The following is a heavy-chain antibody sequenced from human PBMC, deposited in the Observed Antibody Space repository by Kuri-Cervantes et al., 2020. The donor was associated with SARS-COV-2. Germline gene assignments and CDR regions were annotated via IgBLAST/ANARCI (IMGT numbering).Heavy chain of an antibody. J-gene: IGHJ4*02. CDR2: IYHSGST. D-gene: IGHD5-24*01. CDR3: ARGDGYNHGSLDY. CDR1: GYSISSGYY. Sequence: SQTLSLTCAVSGYSISSGYYWGWIRQPPGKGLEWIGSIYHSGSTYYNPSPKSRVTISVDTSKNQFSLKLSSVTAADTAVYYCARGDGYNHGSLDYWGQGTLVTVSS. V-gene: IGHV4-38-2*01.